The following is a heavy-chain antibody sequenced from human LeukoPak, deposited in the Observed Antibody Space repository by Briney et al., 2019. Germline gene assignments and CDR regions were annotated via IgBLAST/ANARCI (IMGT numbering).Heavy chain of an antibody. J-gene: IGHJ4*02. V-gene: IGHV1-2*02. CDR2: INPNSGGT. CDR3: ARGGGDWNY. D-gene: IGHD2-21*02. CDR1: GYTFTGYY. Sequence: GASVKVSCKASGYTFTGYYMHWVRQAPGQRLEWMGWINPNSGGTSYAQKFQGRVTMTRDTTISTAYMELNRLTSDDTAVYYCARGGGDWNYWGQGTLVTVSS.